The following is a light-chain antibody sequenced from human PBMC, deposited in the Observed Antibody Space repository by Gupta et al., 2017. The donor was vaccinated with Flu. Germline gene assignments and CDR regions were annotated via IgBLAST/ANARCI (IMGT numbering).Light chain of an antibody. Sequence: SVTISCTGTSSDVGHDNYVSWYQQHPGKPPKLISFEVTRRPSGVPDRFSGSKSGNTASLTVSGLQAEDEADYVCCSYTDSSTWVFGGGTKLTVL. CDR1: SSDVGHDNY. CDR2: EVT. J-gene: IGLJ3*02. V-gene: IGLV2-8*01. CDR3: CSYTDSSTWV.